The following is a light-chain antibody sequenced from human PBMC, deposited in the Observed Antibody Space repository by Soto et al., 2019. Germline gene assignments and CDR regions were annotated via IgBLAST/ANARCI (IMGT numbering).Light chain of an antibody. CDR2: EVV. Sequence: VLTQPPSASGSPGQSVTISCTGTKNDIGVYDFVSWYQHHPGKAPRLIIYEVVQRPSGVPDRFSGSKSGNTASLTVSGLQAADAADYFCKSYAGSNTYVFGSGTKVTVL. J-gene: IGLJ1*01. V-gene: IGLV2-8*01. CDR1: KNDIGVYDF. CDR3: KSYAGSNTYV.